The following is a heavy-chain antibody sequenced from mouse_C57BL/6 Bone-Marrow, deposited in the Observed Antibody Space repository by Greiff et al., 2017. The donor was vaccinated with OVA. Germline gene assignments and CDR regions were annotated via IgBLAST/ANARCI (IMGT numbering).Heavy chain of an antibody. J-gene: IGHJ1*03. Sequence: VKLVESGPGLVQPSQSLSITCTVSGFSLTSYGVHWVRQSPGKGLEWLGVIWSGGSTDYNAAFISRLSISKDNSKSQVFFKMNSLQADDTAIYYCARMVIARGYFDVWGTGTTVTVSS. CDR1: GFSLTSYG. CDR2: IWSGGST. CDR3: ARMVIARGYFDV. V-gene: IGHV2-2*01.